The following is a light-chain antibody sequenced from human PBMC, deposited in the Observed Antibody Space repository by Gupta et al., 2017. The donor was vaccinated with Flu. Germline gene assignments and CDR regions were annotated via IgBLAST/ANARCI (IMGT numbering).Light chain of an antibody. CDR3: QSADDSGTYPWI. CDR2: EDT. Sequence: YELPQPPSMTVSPRQTATITCSGDALPKQFSYRYRQNPGQAPILMLFEDTERPSGIPERFSGSSSGTTVTVTISNVQAQDEADYYCQSADDSGTYPWIFGRGTKLTVL. J-gene: IGLJ3*02. CDR1: ALPKQF. V-gene: IGLV3-25*02.